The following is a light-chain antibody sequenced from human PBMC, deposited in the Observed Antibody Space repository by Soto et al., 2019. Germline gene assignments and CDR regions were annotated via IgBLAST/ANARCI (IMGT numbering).Light chain of an antibody. J-gene: IGKJ1*01. CDR2: KAS. CDR1: QNIDSG. CDR3: QRYHFFWT. V-gene: IGKV1-5*03. Sequence: DIQMTQSPSTLSASVGDRVTITCRASQNIDSGLAWYQQKPGKAPKLLIYKASTLESGVPLRFSGSGSGTEFTLTIASRQPDYFTTYYCQRYHFFWTLSQGTRVQIK.